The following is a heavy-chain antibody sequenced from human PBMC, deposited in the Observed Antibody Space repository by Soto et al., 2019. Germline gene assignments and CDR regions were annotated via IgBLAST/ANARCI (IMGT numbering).Heavy chain of an antibody. CDR1: ESTFSSYT. Sequence: GGSLRLSCAAPESTFSSYTFHWVRQAPGKGLEWVSCITGSGDLTHYAESVQGRFTISRDQSRNMLYLQMKSLRVEDTAVYYYDREERINSCYYYVTGDFYYHALDVWGQGTTVTVSS. CDR2: ITGSGDLT. V-gene: IGHV3-23*01. D-gene: IGHD3-16*01. J-gene: IGHJ6*02. CDR3: DREERINSCYYYVTGDFYYHALDV.